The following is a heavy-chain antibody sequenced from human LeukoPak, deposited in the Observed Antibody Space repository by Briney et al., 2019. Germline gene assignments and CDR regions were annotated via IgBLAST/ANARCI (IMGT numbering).Heavy chain of an antibody. CDR1: GFTFSSYS. Sequence: PGGSLRLSCAASGFTFSSYSMNWVRQAPGKGLEWVSSISSSSNYIYYADSVKGRFTISRDNSKKTLYLQMNSLRGEDTAVYYCARVVVSSSSDYFDYWGQGTLVIVSS. V-gene: IGHV3-21*01. D-gene: IGHD6-6*01. J-gene: IGHJ4*02. CDR2: ISSSSNYI. CDR3: ARVVVSSSSDYFDY.